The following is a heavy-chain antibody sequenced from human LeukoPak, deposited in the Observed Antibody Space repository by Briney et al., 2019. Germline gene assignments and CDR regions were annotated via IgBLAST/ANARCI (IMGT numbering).Heavy chain of an antibody. CDR1: GGSISSSSYY. V-gene: IGHV4-39*07. Sequence: SETLSLTCTVSGGSISSSSYYWGWIRQPPGKGLEWIGEINHSGSTNYNPSLKSRVTISVDTSKNQFSLKLSSVTAADTAVYYCASLAVAGTVGAFDIWGQGTMVTVSS. CDR2: INHSGST. J-gene: IGHJ3*02. D-gene: IGHD6-19*01. CDR3: ASLAVAGTVGAFDI.